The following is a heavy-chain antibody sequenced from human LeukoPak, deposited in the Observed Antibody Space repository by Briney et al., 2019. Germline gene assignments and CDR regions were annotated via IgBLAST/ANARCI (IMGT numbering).Heavy chain of an antibody. CDR2: INSDVSST. CDR1: GFXFSRYW. CDR3: ARGYDSSGYYYADAFDI. D-gene: IGHD3-22*01. V-gene: IGHV3-74*01. J-gene: IGHJ3*02. Sequence: GGSLRLSCAASGFXFSRYWIHWVRQAPGKGLVWVSRINSDVSSTSYADSVKGRFTISRDNAKNTLYLQMNSLRAEDTAVYYCARGYDSSGYYYADAFDIWGQGTTVTVSS.